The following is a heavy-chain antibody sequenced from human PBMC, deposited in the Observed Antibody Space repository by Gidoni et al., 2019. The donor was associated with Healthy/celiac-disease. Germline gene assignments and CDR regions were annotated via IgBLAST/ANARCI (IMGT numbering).Heavy chain of an antibody. Sequence: EVQLVESGGGLVQPGRSLRLSCAASGFTFDDYAMHWVRQAPGKGLEWVSGISWNSGSIGYADSVKGRFTISRDNAKNSLYLQMNSLRAEDTALYYCAKDTSYSSSSAWFDYWGQGTLVTVSS. D-gene: IGHD6-6*01. CDR1: GFTFDDYA. J-gene: IGHJ4*02. CDR3: AKDTSYSSSSAWFDY. CDR2: ISWNSGSI. V-gene: IGHV3-9*01.